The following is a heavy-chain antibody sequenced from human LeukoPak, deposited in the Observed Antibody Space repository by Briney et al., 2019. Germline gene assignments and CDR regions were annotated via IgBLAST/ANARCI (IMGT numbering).Heavy chain of an antibody. J-gene: IGHJ5*02. D-gene: IGHD3-10*01. CDR2: IYYSGST. V-gene: IGHV4-59*01. CDR3: ARGDGSGSYQFDP. CDR1: GGSSSSYY. Sequence: SETLSLTCTVSGGSSSSYYWSWIRQPPGKGLEWIGYIYYSGSTNYNPSLKSRVTISVDTSKNQFSLKLSSVTAADTAVYYCARGDGSGSYQFDPWGQGTLVTVSS.